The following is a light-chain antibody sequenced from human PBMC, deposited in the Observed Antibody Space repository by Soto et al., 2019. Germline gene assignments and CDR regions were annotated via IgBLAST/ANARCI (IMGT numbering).Light chain of an antibody. CDR1: QSVSSSY. CDR2: GSS. J-gene: IGKJ4*01. CDR3: QQHGSSPFT. V-gene: IGKV3-20*01. Sequence: EIVLTQSPGTLSLSPGERATLSCRASQSVSSSYLAWYQQTPGQAPRLLIYGSSSRATGIPDRFSGSGSGTDFTLTISRLEPEDFAVYYCQQHGSSPFTFGGGTKVEIK.